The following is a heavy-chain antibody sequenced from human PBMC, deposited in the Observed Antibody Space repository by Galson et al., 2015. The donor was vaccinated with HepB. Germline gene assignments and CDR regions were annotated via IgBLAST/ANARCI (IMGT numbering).Heavy chain of an antibody. V-gene: IGHV3-21*01. CDR3: ARDKGTGTTSWENDAFDI. CDR1: GFTFSSYS. CDR2: ISSSSSYI. J-gene: IGHJ3*02. D-gene: IGHD1-1*01. Sequence: SLRLSCAASGFTFSSYSMNWVRQAPGKGLEWVSSISSSSSYIYYADSVKGRFTISRDNAKNSLYLQMNSLRAEDTAVYCCARDKGTGTTSWENDAFDIWGQGTMVTVSS.